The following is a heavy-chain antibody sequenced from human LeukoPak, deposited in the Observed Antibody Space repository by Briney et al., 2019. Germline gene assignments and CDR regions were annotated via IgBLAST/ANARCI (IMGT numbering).Heavy chain of an antibody. CDR2: MSWTSGSI. CDR1: EFTFDDYV. Sequence: SLRLSCGVSEFTFDDYVIHWVRQGPGKGLEWVAAMSWTSGSIAYADSVKGRFNIFRDNAQRSLYLQMNSLRAEDTAFYYCARSSGSYDGYYGVEVWGQGTTVIVSS. J-gene: IGHJ6*02. D-gene: IGHD6-19*01. V-gene: IGHV3-9*01. CDR3: ARSSGSYDGYYGVEV.